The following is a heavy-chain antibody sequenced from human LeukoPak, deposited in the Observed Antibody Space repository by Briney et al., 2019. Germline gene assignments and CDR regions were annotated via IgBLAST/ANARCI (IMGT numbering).Heavy chain of an antibody. CDR2: INHSGST. J-gene: IGHJ6*03. V-gene: IGHV4-34*01. CDR1: GGSFSGYY. CDR3: ARILSYYYYYYYMDV. Sequence: SETLSLTCAVYGGSFSGYYWSWIRQPPGKELEWIGEINHSGSTNYNPSLKSRVTISVDTSKNQFSLKLSSVTAADTAVYYCARILSYYYYYYYMDVWGKGTTVTVSS.